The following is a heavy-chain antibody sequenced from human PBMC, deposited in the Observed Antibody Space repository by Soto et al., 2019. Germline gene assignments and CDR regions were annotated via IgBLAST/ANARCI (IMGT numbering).Heavy chain of an antibody. V-gene: IGHV3-74*01. D-gene: IGHD1-26*01. CDR1: GFTFSSYW. CDR3: ARDRERGWEAGNYFDY. Sequence: EVQLVESGGGLVQPGGSLRLSCAASGFTFSSYWMHWVRQAPGKGLVWVSRINSDGSSTSYADSVKGRFTISRDNAKNTRYLQMNSLRAEDTAVYYCARDRERGWEAGNYFDYWGQGTLVTVSS. CDR2: INSDGSST. J-gene: IGHJ4*02.